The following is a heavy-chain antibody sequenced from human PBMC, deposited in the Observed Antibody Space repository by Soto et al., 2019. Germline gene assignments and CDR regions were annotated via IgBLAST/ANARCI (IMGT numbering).Heavy chain of an antibody. D-gene: IGHD1-1*01. CDR2: ISHDGSYK. Sequence: QVQLVESGGGVVQPGRSLRLSCAASGFSFTTYVMHWVRQAPGKGLEWVAVISHDGSYKYYGGAVKGRFTISRDTSKKALYLEMNSPRPEHTAVYYCAKRLLAILETTLPRHAFNIWGQGTIVTVSS. CDR3: AKRLLAILETTLPRHAFNI. V-gene: IGHV3-30*18. J-gene: IGHJ3*02. CDR1: GFSFTTYV.